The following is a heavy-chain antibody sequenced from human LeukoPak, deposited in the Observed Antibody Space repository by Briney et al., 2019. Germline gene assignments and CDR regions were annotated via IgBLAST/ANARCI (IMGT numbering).Heavy chain of an antibody. CDR1: GVPFSNYY. CDR3: TRAVAGHPD. D-gene: IGHD6-19*01. J-gene: IGHJ4*02. CDR2: INHSGYT. Sequence: PSETLSLTCAASGVPFSNYYWSWVRQSPSQGLEWIWEINHSGYTNYNPSLKSRVTMSIDTSKNQFSLKLTSVTAADAGVYYCTRAVAGHPDWGQGTLVTVSS. V-gene: IGHV4-34*01.